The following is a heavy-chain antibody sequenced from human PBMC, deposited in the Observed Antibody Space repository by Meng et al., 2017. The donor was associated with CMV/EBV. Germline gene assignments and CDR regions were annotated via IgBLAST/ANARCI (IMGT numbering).Heavy chain of an antibody. CDR2: ISSSSICI. CDR1: GFTFSSYS. J-gene: IGHJ6*02. CDR3: ASEKDGYNPYYSGMDV. V-gene: IGHV3-21*01. Sequence: GESLKISCAASGFTFSSYSMNWVRQAPGKGLEWVSSISSSSICIYYADSVKGQFTISRDNAKNSLYLQMNSLRAEDTAVYYCASEKDGYNPYYSGMDVWGQGTTVTVSS. D-gene: IGHD5-24*01.